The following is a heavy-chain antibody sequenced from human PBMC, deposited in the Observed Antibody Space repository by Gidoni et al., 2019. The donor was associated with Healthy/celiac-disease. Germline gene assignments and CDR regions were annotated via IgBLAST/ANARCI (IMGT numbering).Heavy chain of an antibody. D-gene: IGHD3-22*01. CDR1: GFTFSSYG. CDR3: ARDAMYYYDSSGYYPGY. Sequence: QVQLVAAGGGVVQHGRSLRLSCSESGFTFSSYGLHGVRQAPGKGLEWVAVIWYDGTKKYYSDSVKGRFTISRDNSKNTLYLQINSLRAEDTAVYYCARDAMYYYDSSGYYPGYWGQGTLGTGAS. CDR2: IWYDGTKK. J-gene: IGHJ4*02. V-gene: IGHV3-33*01.